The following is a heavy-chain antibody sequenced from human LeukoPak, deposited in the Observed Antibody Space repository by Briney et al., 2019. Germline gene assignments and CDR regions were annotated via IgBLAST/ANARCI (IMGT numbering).Heavy chain of an antibody. CDR2: IKQDGSEK. CDR3: ASQREYYDYVWGTLSEDY. CDR1: GFTFSSYW. V-gene: IGHV3-7*01. D-gene: IGHD3-16*01. Sequence: GGSLRLSCAASGFTFSSYWMSWVRQAPGKGLEWVANIKQDGSEKYYVDSVKGRFTISRDNAKNSLYLQMNSLRAEDTAVYYCASQREYYDYVWGTLSEDYWGQGTLVTVSS. J-gene: IGHJ4*02.